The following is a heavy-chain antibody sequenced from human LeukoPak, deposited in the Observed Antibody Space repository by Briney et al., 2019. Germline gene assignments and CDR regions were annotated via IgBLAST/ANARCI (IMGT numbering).Heavy chain of an antibody. CDR2: INHGGSV. J-gene: IGHJ3*02. CDR3: ARVSSGWARHGNWAFDI. V-gene: IGHV4-34*01. D-gene: IGHD3-22*01. CDR1: GGSFSDDY. Sequence: SETLSLTCAMSGGSFSDDYCAWIRQSSGKGLEWIGEINHGGSVYYNPSLKSRVTISVDTSKNQFSLKLSSVTAVDTAVYYCARVSSGWARHGNWAFDIWGQGTMVTVSS.